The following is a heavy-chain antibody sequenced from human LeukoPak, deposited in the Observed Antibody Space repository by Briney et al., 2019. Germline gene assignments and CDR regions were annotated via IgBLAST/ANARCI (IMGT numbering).Heavy chain of an antibody. CDR2: ISYSGST. D-gene: IGHD1-1*01. Sequence: PSETLSLTCTVSGGSISSYYWSWIRQPPGKGLEWIGYISYSGSTNFNPSLKSRVTISVDTPKNQFSLKLSSLTAADTAVYYCAREGTAGTNLNWFDPWGQGTLVTVSS. CDR1: GGSISSYY. CDR3: AREGTAGTNLNWFDP. V-gene: IGHV4-59*01. J-gene: IGHJ5*02.